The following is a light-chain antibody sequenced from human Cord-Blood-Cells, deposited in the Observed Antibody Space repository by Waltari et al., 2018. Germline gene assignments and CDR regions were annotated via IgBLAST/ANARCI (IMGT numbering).Light chain of an antibody. V-gene: IGLV2-14*01. CDR3: SSYTSSSTLVV. CDR1: SSDVGGYNY. Sequence: LTQPASVSGSPGQSITISCTGTSSDVGGYNYVSWYQQHPGKAPKLMIYEVSNRPSGVSNRFSGSKSGNTASLTISGLQAEDEADYYCSSYTSSSTLVVFGGGTKLTVL. CDR2: EVS. J-gene: IGLJ2*01.